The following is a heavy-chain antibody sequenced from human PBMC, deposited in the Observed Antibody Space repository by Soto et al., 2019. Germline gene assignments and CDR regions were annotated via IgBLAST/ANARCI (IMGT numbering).Heavy chain of an antibody. CDR2: ISSSSSYI. CDR3: ARWYYYDSSGYYQTPYLLAI. J-gene: IGHJ3*02. D-gene: IGHD3-22*01. Sequence: GGSLRLSCAASGFTFSSYSMNWVRQAPGKGLEWVSSISSSSSYIYYADSVKGRFTISRDNAKNSLYLQMSSLRAEDTAVYYCARWYYYDSSGYYQTPYLLAIWGQGTMVPVSS. V-gene: IGHV3-21*01. CDR1: GFTFSSYS.